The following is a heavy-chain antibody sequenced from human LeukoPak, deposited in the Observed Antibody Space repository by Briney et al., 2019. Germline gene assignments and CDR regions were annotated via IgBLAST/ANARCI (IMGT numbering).Heavy chain of an antibody. V-gene: IGHV4-59*01. J-gene: IGHJ4*02. CDR3: ARALPSRGYSYGYFDY. CDR2: IYYSGST. Sequence: SETLSLTCTVSGDSISSYYWSWIRQPPGKGLEWIGYIYYSGSTNYNPSLKSRVTISVDTSENQFSLKLSSVTAADTAVYYCARALPSRGYSYGYFDYWGQGTLVTVSS. D-gene: IGHD5-18*01. CDR1: GDSISSYY.